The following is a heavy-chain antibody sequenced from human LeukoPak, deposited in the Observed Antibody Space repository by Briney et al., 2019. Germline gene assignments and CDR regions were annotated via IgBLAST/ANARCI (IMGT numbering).Heavy chain of an antibody. Sequence: ASVRVSCKVSGYTLTELSMHWVRQAPGKGLEWMGGFDPEDGETIYAQKFQGRVTMTEDTSTDTAYMELSSLRSEDTAVYYCATGELLTYYYYGMDVWGQGTTVTVSS. CDR3: ATGELLTYYYYGMDV. J-gene: IGHJ6*02. V-gene: IGHV1-24*01. D-gene: IGHD1-7*01. CDR1: GYTLTELS. CDR2: FDPEDGET.